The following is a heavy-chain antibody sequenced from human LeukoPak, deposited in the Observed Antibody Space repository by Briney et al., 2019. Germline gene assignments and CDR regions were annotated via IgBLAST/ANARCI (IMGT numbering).Heavy chain of an antibody. CDR2: IIPILGVA. CDR3: ARAAAAGIFSGDF. D-gene: IGHD6-13*01. CDR1: GGTFSSYA. V-gene: IGHV1-69*04. Sequence: SMKVSCKASGGTFSSYAISWVRQAPGQGLKWMGRIIPILGVADYAQKFQGRVTITADKSTSTAYMELSSLRSEDTAVYYCARAAAAGIFSGDFRGQGTLVTVSS. J-gene: IGHJ4*02.